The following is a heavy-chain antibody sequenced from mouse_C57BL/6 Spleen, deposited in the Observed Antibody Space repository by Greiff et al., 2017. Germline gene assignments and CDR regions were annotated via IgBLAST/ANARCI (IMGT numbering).Heavy chain of an antibody. CDR3: ARQLRYCDY. D-gene: IGHD3-2*02. CDR1: GYTFTSYW. Sequence: QLQQPGAELVKPGASVTMSCKASGYTFTSYWITWVKQRPGQGLEWIGDIYPGSGSTKYNEKFTGKATLTADKSSSTAYMQLNSLTSEDSAVYFCARQLRYCDYWGQGTTRTVSS. V-gene: IGHV1-55*01. CDR2: IYPGSGST. J-gene: IGHJ2*01.